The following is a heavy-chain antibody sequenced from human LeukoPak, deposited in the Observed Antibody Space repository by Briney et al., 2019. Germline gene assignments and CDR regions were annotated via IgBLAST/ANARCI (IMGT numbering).Heavy chain of an antibody. J-gene: IGHJ4*02. V-gene: IGHV3-21*01. CDR2: ISSSSSYI. CDR3: ARAGGGSYSFDY. CDR1: GFTFSSYS. D-gene: IGHD1-26*01. Sequence: PGGSLRLSCAASGFTFSSYSMNWVRQAPGKGLEWASSISSSSSYIYYADSVKGRFTISRDNAKNSLYLQMNSLRAEDTAVYYCARAGGGSYSFDYWGQGTLVTVSS.